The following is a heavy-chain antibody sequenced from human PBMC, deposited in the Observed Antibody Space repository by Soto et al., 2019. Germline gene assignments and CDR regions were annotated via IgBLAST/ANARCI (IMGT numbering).Heavy chain of an antibody. D-gene: IGHD3-22*01. CDR3: ARQDHSGSGWFDT. Sequence: QVPLVESGGGVVQPGRSLRLSCAASGFILSSFAIHWVRQAPGKGLEWAAVISYDGRKKYYADSMKGRFTISRDNSKNTLYLQMNSLSADDTAVYYCARQDHSGSGWFDTWGQGTLVTVSS. J-gene: IGHJ5*02. V-gene: IGHV3-30*04. CDR2: ISYDGRKK. CDR1: GFILSSFA.